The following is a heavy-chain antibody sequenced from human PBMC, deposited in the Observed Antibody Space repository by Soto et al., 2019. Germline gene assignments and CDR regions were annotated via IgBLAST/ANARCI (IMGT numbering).Heavy chain of an antibody. CDR1: GGSITSHY. J-gene: IGHJ6*03. V-gene: IGHV4-59*11. CDR2: IYYSGST. CDR3: ARVPYKSFYYMDV. D-gene: IGHD1-20*01. Sequence: SETLSLTCTVSGGSITSHYWTWIRQPPGKGLEWIGYIYYSGSTNYNPSLNSRVTISVDTSKNQFSLKLSSVTAADTAVYFCARVPYKSFYYMDVWGKGTTVTVSS.